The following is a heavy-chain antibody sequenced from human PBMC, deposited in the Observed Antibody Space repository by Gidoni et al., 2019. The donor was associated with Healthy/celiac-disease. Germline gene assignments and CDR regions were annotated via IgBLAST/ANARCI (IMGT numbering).Heavy chain of an antibody. V-gene: IGHV3-30-3*01. D-gene: IGHD1-26*01. Sequence: QVQLVESGGGVVQPGRSLRLSCAASGFTFSSYAMHWVRQAPGKGLEWVAVISYDGSNKYYADSVKGRFTISRDNSKNTLYLQMNSLRAEDTAVYYCARVRSGSYYVVDYWGQGTLVTVSS. CDR3: ARVRSGSYYVVDY. CDR2: ISYDGSNK. J-gene: IGHJ4*02. CDR1: GFTFSSYA.